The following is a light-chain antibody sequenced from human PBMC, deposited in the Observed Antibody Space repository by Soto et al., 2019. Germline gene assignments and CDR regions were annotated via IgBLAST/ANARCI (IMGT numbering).Light chain of an antibody. CDR3: QQSYSSPTT. CDR1: QSISNH. Sequence: DIQMTQSPSSLSASVEDRVIITCRASQSISNHLNWYQQKPGKAPKLLIFAASSLQSGVPSRFSGSRSGPDFTLTISSLQPEDFATYYCQQSYSSPTTLGQGTKVDTK. J-gene: IGKJ1*01. CDR2: AAS. V-gene: IGKV1-39*01.